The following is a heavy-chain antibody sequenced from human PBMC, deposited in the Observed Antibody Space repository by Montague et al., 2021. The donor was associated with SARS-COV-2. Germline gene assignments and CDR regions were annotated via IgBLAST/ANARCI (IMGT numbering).Heavy chain of an antibody. D-gene: IGHD6-13*01. CDR3: ASAWSGMAAAYYYYGMDV. J-gene: IGHJ6*02. CDR2: ISYDGSNK. CDR1: GFTFSSYA. V-gene: IGHV3-30*04. Sequence: SLRLSCAASGFTFSSYAMHWVRQAPGEGLEWVAVISYDGSNKYYADSVKGRFTISRDNSKNTLYLQMNSLRAEDTAVYHCASAWSGMAAAYYYYGMDVWGQGTTVTVSS.